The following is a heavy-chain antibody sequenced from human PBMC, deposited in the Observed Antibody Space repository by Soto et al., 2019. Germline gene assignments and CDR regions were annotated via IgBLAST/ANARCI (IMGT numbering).Heavy chain of an antibody. D-gene: IGHD3-10*01. CDR3: ARDSIAVTMVRGVISRYNWFDP. CDR1: GGSFSGYY. J-gene: IGHJ5*02. CDR2: INHSGST. V-gene: IGHV4-34*01. Sequence: SETLSLTCAVYGGSFSGYYWSWIRQPPGKGLEWIGEINHSGSTNYNPSLKSRVTISVDTSKNQFSLKLSSVTAADTAVYYCARDSIAVTMVRGVISRYNWFDPWGQGTLVTVSS.